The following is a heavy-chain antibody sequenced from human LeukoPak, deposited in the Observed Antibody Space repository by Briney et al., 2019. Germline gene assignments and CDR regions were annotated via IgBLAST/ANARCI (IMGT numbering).Heavy chain of an antibody. Sequence: LRLSCAASGFTFSDYYMGWNRQSPGKGLEWIGYIYFSGSRSSNPSLRSRLTISVDTSKNQFSLKLNSVTAADTALYYCARGGGGYTLYSFDYWGQGALVTVSS. CDR2: IYFSGSR. V-gene: IGHV4-30-4*08. D-gene: IGHD3-22*01. CDR3: ARGGGGYTLYSFDY. J-gene: IGHJ4*02. CDR1: GFTFSDYY.